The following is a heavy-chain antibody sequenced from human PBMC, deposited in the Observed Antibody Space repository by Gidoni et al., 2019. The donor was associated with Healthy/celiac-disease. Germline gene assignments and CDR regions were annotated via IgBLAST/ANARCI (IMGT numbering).Heavy chain of an antibody. D-gene: IGHD1-26*01. V-gene: IGHV3-7*03. Sequence: EWVANIKQDGSEKYYVDSVKGRFTISRDNAKNSLYLQMNSLRAEDTAVYYCARDWEAAAWGQGTLVTVSS. CDR3: ARDWEAAA. CDR2: IKQDGSEK. J-gene: IGHJ5*02.